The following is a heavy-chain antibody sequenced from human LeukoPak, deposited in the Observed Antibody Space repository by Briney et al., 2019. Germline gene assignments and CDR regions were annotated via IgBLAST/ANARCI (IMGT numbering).Heavy chain of an antibody. J-gene: IGHJ4*02. CDR3: VRDLRYCSSTSCYDPCFDY. Sequence: GGSLRLSCAASGFTFSSYAMSWVRQAPGKGLEWVSTISTSGGSTDYADSVKGRFTISRDNAKNTLYPQMNSLRAEDTAVYYCVRDLRYCSSTSCYDPCFDYWGQGTLVTVSS. CDR2: ISTSGGST. CDR1: GFTFSSYA. V-gene: IGHV3-23*01. D-gene: IGHD2-2*01.